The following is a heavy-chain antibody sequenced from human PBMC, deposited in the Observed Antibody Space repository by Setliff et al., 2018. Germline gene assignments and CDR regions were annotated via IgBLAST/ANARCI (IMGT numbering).Heavy chain of an antibody. CDR3: ARGGTYRYFDY. CDR2: VFYNGAA. D-gene: IGHD3-16*02. J-gene: IGHJ4*02. CDR1: GGSISSASYY. V-gene: IGHV4-61*10. Sequence: PSETLSLTCTVSGGSISSASYYWSWIRQPAGKGLEWIGHVFYNGAAKYDPSLKSRVTMSVDTSKTQFSLKLNSMTTADTAVYYCARGGTYRYFDYWGQGALVTVSS.